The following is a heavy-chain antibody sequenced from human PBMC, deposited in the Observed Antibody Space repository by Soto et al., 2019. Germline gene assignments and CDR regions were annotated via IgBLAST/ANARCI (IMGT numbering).Heavy chain of an antibody. V-gene: IGHV3-30-3*01. Sequence: QVQLVESGGGVVQPGRSLRLSCAASGFTFSSYAMHWVRQAPGKGLEWVAVISYDGSNKYYADSVKGRVTISRDNSKNTLYLQMKSLRAEDTAVDYCARERVPRLRTSSMRGTWFDPWGQGTLVTVSS. CDR2: ISYDGSNK. CDR3: ARERVPRLRTSSMRGTWFDP. CDR1: GFTFSSYA. J-gene: IGHJ5*02. D-gene: IGHD1-1*01.